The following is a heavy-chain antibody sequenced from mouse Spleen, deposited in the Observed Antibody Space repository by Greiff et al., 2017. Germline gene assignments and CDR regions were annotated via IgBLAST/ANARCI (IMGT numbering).Heavy chain of an antibody. J-gene: IGHJ4*01. Sequence: EVMLVESGGGLVKPGGSLKLSCAASGFTFSSYGMSWVRQTPEKRLEWVATISGGGSYTYYPDSVKGRFTISRDNAKNNLYLQMSSLRSEDTALYYCARHSVAPYAMDYWGQGTSVTVSS. CDR3: ARHSVAPYAMDY. CDR1: GFTFSSYG. V-gene: IGHV5-9-2*01. CDR2: ISGGGSYT. D-gene: IGHD1-1*01.